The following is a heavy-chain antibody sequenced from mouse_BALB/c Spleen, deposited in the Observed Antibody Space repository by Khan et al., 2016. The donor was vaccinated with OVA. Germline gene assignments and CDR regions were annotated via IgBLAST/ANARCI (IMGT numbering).Heavy chain of an antibody. D-gene: IGHD1-1*01. CDR2: ISSGGST. J-gene: IGHJ2*01. Sequence: EVQLVESGGGLVKPGGSLKLSCAASGFTFSSYDMSWVRQTPEKRLAWVASISSGGSTYYPDSVKGRFTISRDNARNILSLQMSSLRSEDTAMYYCASGPYYGSSPCYFDYWGQGTTLTVSS. V-gene: IGHV5-6-5*01. CDR1: GFTFSSYD. CDR3: ASGPYYGSSPCYFDY.